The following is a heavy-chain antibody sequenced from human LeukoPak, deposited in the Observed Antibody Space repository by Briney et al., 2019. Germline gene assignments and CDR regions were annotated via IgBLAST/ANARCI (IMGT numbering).Heavy chain of an antibody. CDR2: IIPIFGTA. Sequence: SVKVSCKASGGTFSSYAISWVRQAPGQGLEWMGGIIPIFGTANYAQKFQGRVTITADESTSTAYMELSSLRSEDTAVYYCARKRMDTAMVSYYYYGMDVWGKGTTVTVSS. CDR1: GGTFSSYA. V-gene: IGHV1-69*13. J-gene: IGHJ6*04. CDR3: ARKRMDTAMVSYYYYGMDV. D-gene: IGHD5-18*01.